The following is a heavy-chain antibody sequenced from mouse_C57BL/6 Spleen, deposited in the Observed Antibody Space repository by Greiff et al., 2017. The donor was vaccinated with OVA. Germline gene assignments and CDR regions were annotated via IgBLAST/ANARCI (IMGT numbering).Heavy chain of an antibody. CDR1: GYTFTSYG. J-gene: IGHJ4*01. D-gene: IGHD1-1*01. Sequence: QVQLQQSGAELARPGASVKLSCKASGYTFTSYGISWVKQRTGQGLEWIGEIYPRSGNTYYNEKFKGKATLTADKSSSTAYMELRSLTSEDSAVYFCARFDYYGSSYNYAMDYWGQGTSVTVSS. V-gene: IGHV1-81*01. CDR2: IYPRSGNT. CDR3: ARFDYYGSSYNYAMDY.